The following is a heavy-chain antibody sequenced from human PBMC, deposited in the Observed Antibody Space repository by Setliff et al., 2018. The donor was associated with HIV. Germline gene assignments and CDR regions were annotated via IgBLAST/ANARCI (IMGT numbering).Heavy chain of an antibody. J-gene: IGHJ4*02. D-gene: IGHD3-3*01. V-gene: IGHV4-34*01. CDR1: GGSFTSYY. CDR2: INHNGGT. Sequence: PSETLSLTCAVYGGSFTSYYWTWIRQAPGKDLEWIGEINHNGGTNYNPSLKSRVTISVDRSKNQFFLRLTSVTAADTAVYYCARGSYRGSGFFVRYFDFWGQGSLVTVPQ. CDR3: ARGSYRGSGFFVRYFDF.